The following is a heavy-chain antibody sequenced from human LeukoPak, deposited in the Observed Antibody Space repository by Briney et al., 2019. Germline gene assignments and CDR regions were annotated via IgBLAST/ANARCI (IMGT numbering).Heavy chain of an antibody. CDR3: ARDVSQDY. V-gene: IGHV3-21*01. D-gene: IGHD3-16*02. CDR1: GFTFSSYS. J-gene: IGHJ4*02. CDR2: ISTSSDYI. Sequence: GGSLRLSCAASGFTFSSYSMNWVRQAPGKGLEWVSSISTSSDYIYYADSVKGRFTISRDNAKNSLYLQMNSLRAEDTAVYYCARDVSQDYWGQGTLVTVSS.